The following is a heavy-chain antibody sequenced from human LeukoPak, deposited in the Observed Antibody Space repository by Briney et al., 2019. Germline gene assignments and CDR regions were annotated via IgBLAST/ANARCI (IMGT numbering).Heavy chain of an antibody. V-gene: IGHV4-34*01. J-gene: IGHJ6*03. Sequence: KTSETLSFTCAVYGGSFSGYYWSWIRQPPGKGLEWIGEINHSGSTNYNPSLKSRVTISVDTSKNQFSLKLSSVTAADTAVYYCARGLGGYLYYYMDVWGKGTTVTVSS. CDR1: GGSFSGYY. CDR2: INHSGST. CDR3: ARGLGGYLYYYMDV. D-gene: IGHD3-16*01.